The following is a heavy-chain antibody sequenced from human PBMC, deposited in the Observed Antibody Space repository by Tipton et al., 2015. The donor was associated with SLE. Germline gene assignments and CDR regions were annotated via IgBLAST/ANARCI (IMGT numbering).Heavy chain of an antibody. CDR2: VYYTGVT. D-gene: IGHD3-3*01. CDR1: GASVSNSNYY. J-gene: IGHJ4*02. Sequence: TLSLTCTVSGASVSNSNYYWGWIRQPPGKALEWIGSVYYTGVTYDNPSLKSRVTISVDTSKNHLSLRLSFVTAADTAVYYCARQFGVVITEPVFDFWGQGTLVTVSS. V-gene: IGHV4-39*01. CDR3: ARQFGVVITEPVFDF.